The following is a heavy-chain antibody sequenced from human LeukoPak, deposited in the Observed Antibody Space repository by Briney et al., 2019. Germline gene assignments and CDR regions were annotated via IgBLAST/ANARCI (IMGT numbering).Heavy chain of an antibody. V-gene: IGHV3-23*01. D-gene: IGHD4-17*01. CDR1: GFTFSSCA. CDR3: AKDSLSGDRFDP. J-gene: IGHJ5*02. Sequence: GGSLRLSCAASGFTFSSCAMSWVRQAPGKGLEWVSAISGSGGTTYYADSVKGRFTISRDNSKNTLYLQMNSLRAEDTAVYYCAKDSLSGDRFDPRGQGTLVTVSS. CDR2: ISGSGGTT.